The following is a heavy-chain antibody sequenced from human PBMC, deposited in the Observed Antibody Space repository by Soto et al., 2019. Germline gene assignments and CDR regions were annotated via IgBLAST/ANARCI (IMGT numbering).Heavy chain of an antibody. CDR3: ARVGATGDYYDVMDV. J-gene: IGHJ6*02. V-gene: IGHV4-34*01. D-gene: IGHD5-12*01. CDR2: INHSGST. CDR1: GGPFSCYY. Sequence: SETLALTCAVYGGPFSCYYWSGIRQPTGKGLEWIWEINHSGSTNNNPSLKSRVTISVDTSKNQFSLKLNSVTAAETAVYSCARVGATGDYYDVMDVWGQGTTVTVS.